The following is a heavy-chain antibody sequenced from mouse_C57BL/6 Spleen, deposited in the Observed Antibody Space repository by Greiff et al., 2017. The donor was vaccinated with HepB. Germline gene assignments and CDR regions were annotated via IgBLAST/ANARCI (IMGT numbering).Heavy chain of an antibody. CDR2: ISYDGSN. D-gene: IGHD1-1*01. V-gene: IGHV3-6*01. J-gene: IGHJ2*01. Sequence: EVQVVESGPGLVKPSQSLSLTCSVTGYSITSGYYWNWIRQFPGNKLEWMGYISYDGSNNYNPSLKNRISITRDTSKNQFFLKLNSVTTEDTATYYCAGGTTVAFDYWGQGTTLTVSS. CDR3: AGGTTVAFDY. CDR1: GYSITSGYY.